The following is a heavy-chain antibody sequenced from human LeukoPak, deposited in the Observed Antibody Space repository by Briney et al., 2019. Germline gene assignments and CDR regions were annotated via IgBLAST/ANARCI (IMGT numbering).Heavy chain of an antibody. CDR1: GFTFSGFW. V-gene: IGHV3-74*01. CDR3: ASVVGGYYPPVDAFDL. Sequence: PGGSLRLSCAASGFTFSGFWMYWVRPPPGQGLVWVSRLNSDGSSISYADSVRGRFTISRDNAKKTLYLQMNSLRAEDTAVYYCASVVGGYYPPVDAFDLWGQGTMVTVSS. CDR2: LNSDGSSI. J-gene: IGHJ3*01. D-gene: IGHD3-3*01.